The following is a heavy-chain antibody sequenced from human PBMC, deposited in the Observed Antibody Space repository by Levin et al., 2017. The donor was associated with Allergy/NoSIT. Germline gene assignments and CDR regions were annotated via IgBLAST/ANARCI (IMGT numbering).Heavy chain of an antibody. D-gene: IGHD6-25*01. CDR3: TASPRGRLSDDTGGWFDP. Sequence: GESLKISCKSSGFTFTENYVHWVRQAPGQGLEWMGRINLNSGATNYAQKFQGRVTVTRDTSVSTAYLDLRSLESDDTAVYYCTASPRGRLSDDTGGWFDPWGQGTLVTVSS. CDR2: INLNSGAT. V-gene: IGHV1-2*06. J-gene: IGHJ5*02. CDR1: GFTFTENY.